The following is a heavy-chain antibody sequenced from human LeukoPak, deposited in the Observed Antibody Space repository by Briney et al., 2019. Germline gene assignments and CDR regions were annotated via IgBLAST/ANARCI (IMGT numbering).Heavy chain of an antibody. CDR3: ASYVDTAMVDY. V-gene: IGHV4-39*01. CDR1: GGSISSSSYY. CDR2: ICYSGST. J-gene: IGHJ4*02. Sequence: PSETLSLTCTVSGGSISSSSYYWGWIRQPPGKGLEWIGSICYSGSTYYNPSLKSRVTISVDTSKNQFSLKLSSVTAADTAVYYCASYVDTAMVDYWGQGTLVTVSS. D-gene: IGHD5-18*01.